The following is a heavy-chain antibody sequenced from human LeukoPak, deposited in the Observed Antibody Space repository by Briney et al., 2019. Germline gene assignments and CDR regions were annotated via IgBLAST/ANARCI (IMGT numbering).Heavy chain of an antibody. CDR3: AKDKGDVGARPFDY. CDR2: ISASGGST. D-gene: IGHD1-26*01. J-gene: IGHJ4*02. V-gene: IGHV3-23*01. CDR1: GFTLSSYA. Sequence: GGSLRLSCAASGFTLSSYAMSWVRQAPGKGLEWVSAISASGGSTYYADSVKGRFTISRDNSKNTLYLQMNSLRAEDTAVYYCAKDKGDVGARPFDYWGQGTLVTVSS.